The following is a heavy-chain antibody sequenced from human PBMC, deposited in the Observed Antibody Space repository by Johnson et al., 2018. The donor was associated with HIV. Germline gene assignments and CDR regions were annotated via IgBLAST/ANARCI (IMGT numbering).Heavy chain of an antibody. D-gene: IGHD5-18*01. CDR2: ISNDGNKK. CDR3: ARRRGYSYGLTGGGYAFDS. CDR1: GFTFSSYW. V-gene: IGHV3-30*03. J-gene: IGHJ3*02. Sequence: QVQLVESGGGLVQPGGSLRLSCAASGFTFSSYWMSWVRQAPGKGLEWVAVISNDGNKKFYGDSVKGRFTISRDTSENTLYLQMNSLSPEETAVYSCARRRGYSYGLTGGGYAFDSWGQGTLVTVSS.